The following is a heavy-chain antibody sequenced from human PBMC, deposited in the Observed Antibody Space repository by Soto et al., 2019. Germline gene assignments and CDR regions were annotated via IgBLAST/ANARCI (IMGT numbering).Heavy chain of an antibody. D-gene: IGHD2-15*01. J-gene: IGHJ4*02. V-gene: IGHV3-23*01. Sequence: GGSLRLSCAASGFPFSTYEMTWVRQAPGKGLEWVSVIRPSGDNTYYADSVKGRFTISRDNSKNTLYLQVDSLRAEDTALYYCVKGGWLDYWGQGTVVTVSS. CDR2: IRPSGDNT. CDR1: GFPFSTYE. CDR3: VKGGWLDY.